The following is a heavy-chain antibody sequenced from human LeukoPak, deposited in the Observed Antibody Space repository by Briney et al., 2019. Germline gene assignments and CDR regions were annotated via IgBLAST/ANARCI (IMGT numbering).Heavy chain of an antibody. D-gene: IGHD4/OR15-4a*01. Sequence: PGGSQRLSCAASGFTFRDEYMSWIRQAPGKGLEWVSYISNSGSYTNYTDSVKGRFTISRDNAKNSLYLQMNSLRAEDTAVYYCARSRGAGPGAYFDYWGQGTLITVSS. CDR3: ARSRGAGPGAYFDY. J-gene: IGHJ4*02. V-gene: IGHV3-11*03. CDR1: GFTFRDEY. CDR2: ISNSGSYT.